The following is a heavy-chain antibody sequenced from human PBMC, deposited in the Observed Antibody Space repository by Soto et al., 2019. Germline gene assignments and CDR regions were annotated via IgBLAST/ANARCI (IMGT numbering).Heavy chain of an antibody. V-gene: IGHV4-59*01. CDR2: IYYSGST. Sequence: PSETLSLTCTVSGGSISSYYWSWIRQPPGKGLEWIGYIYYSGSTNYNPSLKSRVTISVDTSKNQFSLKLSSVTAADTAVYYCARGLYSSSWYNWFDPWGQGTLVTV. CDR1: GGSISSYY. CDR3: ARGLYSSSWYNWFDP. D-gene: IGHD6-13*01. J-gene: IGHJ5*02.